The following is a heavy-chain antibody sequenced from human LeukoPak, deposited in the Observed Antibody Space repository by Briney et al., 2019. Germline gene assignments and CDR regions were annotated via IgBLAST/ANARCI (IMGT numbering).Heavy chain of an antibody. V-gene: IGHV3-21*04. CDR2: ISSSSSYI. D-gene: IGHD6-13*01. Sequence: PGGSLRLSCAASGFTFSSYSMNWVRQAPGKGLEWVSSISSSSSYIYYGDSVKGRFTISRDNAKNSLYLQMNSLRVEDTAVYYCARAIIASIAAAATDVWGKGTTVTISS. CDR3: ARAIIASIAAAATDV. CDR1: GFTFSSYS. J-gene: IGHJ6*04.